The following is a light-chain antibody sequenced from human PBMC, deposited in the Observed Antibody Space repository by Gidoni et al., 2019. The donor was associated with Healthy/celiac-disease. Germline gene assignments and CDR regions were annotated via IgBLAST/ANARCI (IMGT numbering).Light chain of an antibody. Sequence: EIVMTQSPATLSVSPGERATLSCRASQSVNSNLAWYQQKPGQAPRLLIYCASTRATGIPARFSGSGSGTEFTRTISSLQSEDFAVYYCQQYNNWPPVAFGQGTKLEIK. CDR1: QSVNSN. CDR2: CAS. CDR3: QQYNNWPPVA. J-gene: IGKJ2*01. V-gene: IGKV3-15*01.